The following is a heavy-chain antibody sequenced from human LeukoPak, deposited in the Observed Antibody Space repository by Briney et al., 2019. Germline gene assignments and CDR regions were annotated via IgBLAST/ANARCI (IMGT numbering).Heavy chain of an antibody. CDR3: ARSLGEDLEAPSV. J-gene: IGHJ4*02. D-gene: IGHD5/OR15-5a*01. CDR2: MNPNSGYT. Sequence: ASVKVSCKASVYTFTSYGINWVRQATGQGLEWMAWMNPNSGYTGYAQKFQGRVTLTRDTSITTAFMELSSLRSEDTAVYYCARSLGEDLEAPSVWGQGTLVTVSS. V-gene: IGHV1-8*03. CDR1: VYTFTSYG.